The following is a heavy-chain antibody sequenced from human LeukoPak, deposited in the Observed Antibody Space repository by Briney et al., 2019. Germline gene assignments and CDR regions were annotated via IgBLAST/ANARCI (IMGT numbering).Heavy chain of an antibody. CDR1: GYTFTGYY. D-gene: IGHD2-2*01. CDR2: INPNSGGT. V-gene: IGHV1-2*02. CDR3: ARHRWPVPATPYNYYMDV. Sequence: GASVKVSCKASGYTFTGYYMHWVRQAPGQGLEWMGWINPNSGGTNYAQKFQGRVTMTRDTSISTAYMELSSLKASDTAMYYCARHRWPVPATPYNYYMDVWGKGTTVTVSS. J-gene: IGHJ6*03.